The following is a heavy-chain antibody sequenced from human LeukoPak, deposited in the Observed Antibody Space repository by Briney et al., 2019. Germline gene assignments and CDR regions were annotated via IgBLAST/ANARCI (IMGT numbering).Heavy chain of an antibody. CDR2: ISGSGGST. CDR3: AKDPLGYYDSSGYYGWSDP. CDR1: GFTFSGHS. J-gene: IGHJ5*02. V-gene: IGHV3-23*01. Sequence: PGESLRLSCEASGFTFSGHSMSWVRQAPGKGLEWVSTISGSGGSTYYADSVKGRFTISRDNSKNTLYLQMNNLRAEDTAVYYCAKDPLGYYDSSGYYGWSDPWGQGTLVTVSS. D-gene: IGHD3-22*01.